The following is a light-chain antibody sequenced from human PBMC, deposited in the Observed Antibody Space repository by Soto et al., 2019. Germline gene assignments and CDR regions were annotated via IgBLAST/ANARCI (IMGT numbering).Light chain of an antibody. V-gene: IGKV1-33*01. CDR2: DAS. J-gene: IGKJ3*01. Sequence: DLQMTQSPSSLSASVGDRVTITCQASQDISNHLNWYQQKPGKAPKLLIYDASSLETGVPSSFSASGSGTDFTFTITSLRPEDIATYYCQQYDNLPTFTFGPGTKVDIK. CDR3: QQYDNLPTFT. CDR1: QDISNH.